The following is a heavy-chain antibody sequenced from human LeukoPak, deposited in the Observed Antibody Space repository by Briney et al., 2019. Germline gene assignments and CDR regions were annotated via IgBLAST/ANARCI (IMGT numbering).Heavy chain of an antibody. CDR2: IYYSGST. CDR1: VGSFSDYQ. CDR3: ARVYGSGSEDRYYYMDV. Sequence: SETLSLTCAVYVGSFSDYQWTWIRQPPGKGLEWIGSIYYSGSTYYNPSLKSRVTISVDTSKNQFSLKLSSVTAADTAVYYCARVYGSGSEDRYYYMDVWGKGTTVTVSS. V-gene: IGHV4-34*01. J-gene: IGHJ6*03. D-gene: IGHD3-10*01.